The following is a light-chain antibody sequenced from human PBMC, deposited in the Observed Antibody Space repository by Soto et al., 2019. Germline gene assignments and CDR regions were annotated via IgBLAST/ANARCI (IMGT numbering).Light chain of an antibody. V-gene: IGKV1-5*03. Sequence: DIQMTQSPSTLSASVGDRVTITCRASQSINNWLAWYQQRPGKAPKLLIYKASSLESGVPSRFSGSGSGTEFTLTINSRQPDDFATYYCQEYDSYWTFGQGTKVEIK. J-gene: IGKJ1*01. CDR1: QSINNW. CDR2: KAS. CDR3: QEYDSYWT.